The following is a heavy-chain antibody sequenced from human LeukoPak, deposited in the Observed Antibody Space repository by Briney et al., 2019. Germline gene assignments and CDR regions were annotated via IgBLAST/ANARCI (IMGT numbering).Heavy chain of an antibody. V-gene: IGHV3-43*02. CDR1: GTAFEDYA. CDR3: AKDQGASGWGAFDY. CDR2: ISGDGGTT. D-gene: IGHD6-19*01. J-gene: IGHJ4*02. Sequence: GGSLRLSCAASGTAFEDYAMHWVRQAPGKGLEWVSFISGDGGTTYYADSVKGRFTISRDNYKTSLNLQMNSLRTEDTALYYCAKDQGASGWGAFDYWGQGTLVTVSS.